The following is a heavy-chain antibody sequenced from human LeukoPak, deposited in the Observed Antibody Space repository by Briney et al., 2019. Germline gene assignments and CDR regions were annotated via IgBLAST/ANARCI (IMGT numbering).Heavy chain of an antibody. Sequence: ASVKVSCKDSGYTFTSYAMHLLRQAPGQRLEWLGWINAGNGNTKYSQKFQGRVTITRDTSASTAYMELSSVRSEDTAVYYCARGAAAGTGDWFDPWGQGTLVTVSS. CDR1: GYTFTSYA. V-gene: IGHV1-3*01. J-gene: IGHJ5*02. CDR3: ARGAAAGTGDWFDP. D-gene: IGHD6-13*01. CDR2: INAGNGNT.